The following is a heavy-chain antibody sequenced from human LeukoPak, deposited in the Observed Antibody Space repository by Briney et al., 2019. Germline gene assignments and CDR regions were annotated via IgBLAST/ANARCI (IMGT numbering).Heavy chain of an antibody. J-gene: IGHJ4*02. D-gene: IGHD3/OR15-3a*01. V-gene: IGHV4-38-2*02. CDR1: GDSISSDYN. CDR2: IYHSGKT. Sequence: SGTLSLTCAVSGDSISSDYNWGWIRRPPGKGVEGSGRIYHSGKTYYKPSLKRRVTMSVDTSKNQFSLKLSSVTAADTAVYHCARDARDFCTDHHKRFDYWGQGTVVTVSS. CDR3: ARDARDFCTDHHKRFDY.